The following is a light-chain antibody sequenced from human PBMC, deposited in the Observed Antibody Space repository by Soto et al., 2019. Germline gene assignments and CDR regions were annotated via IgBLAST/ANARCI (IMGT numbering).Light chain of an antibody. CDR2: CAS. CDR3: QQYGSSPEYT. CDR1: QSVGSSY. Sequence: EIVLTQSPGTLSLSPGERATLSCRASQSVGSSYLAWYQQKPGQAPRLLIYCASSRATGIPDRFSGSGSGTDFTLNISRLEPEDLAVYYCQQYGSSPEYTFGQGNKLEIK. V-gene: IGKV3-20*01. J-gene: IGKJ2*01.